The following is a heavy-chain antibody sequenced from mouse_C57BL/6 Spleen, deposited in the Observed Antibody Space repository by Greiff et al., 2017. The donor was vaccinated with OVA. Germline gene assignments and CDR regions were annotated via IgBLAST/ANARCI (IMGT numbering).Heavy chain of an antibody. CDR3: ARWGLLLYYFDY. J-gene: IGHJ2*01. V-gene: IGHV1-80*01. CDR2: IYPGDGDT. D-gene: IGHD6-2*01. Sequence: VKLMESGAELVKPGASVKISCKASGYAFSSYWMNWVKQRPGKGLEWIGQIYPGDGDTNYNGKFKGKATLTADKSSSTAYMQLSSLTSEDSAVYFCARWGLLLYYFDYWGQGTTLTVSS. CDR1: GYAFSSYW.